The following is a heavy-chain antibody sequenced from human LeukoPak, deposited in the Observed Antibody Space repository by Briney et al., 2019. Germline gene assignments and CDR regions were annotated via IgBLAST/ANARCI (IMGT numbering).Heavy chain of an antibody. CDR3: ARADFGTGAFDI. CDR2: IYYSGST. J-gene: IGHJ3*02. CDR1: GGSISSGDYY. V-gene: IGHV4-30-4*01. Sequence: SETLSLTCTVSGGSISSGDYYWSWIRQPPGKGLEWIGYIYYSGSTYYNPSLKSRVTISVDTSKNQFSLKLSSVTAADTAVYYCARADFGTGAFDIWGQGTMVTVSS. D-gene: IGHD1-14*01.